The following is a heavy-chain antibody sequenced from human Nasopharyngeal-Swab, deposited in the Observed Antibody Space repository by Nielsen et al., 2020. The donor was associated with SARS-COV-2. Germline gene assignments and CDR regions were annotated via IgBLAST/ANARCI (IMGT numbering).Heavy chain of an antibody. D-gene: IGHD3-3*01. V-gene: IGHV3-21*01. Sequence: GGSLRLSCAASGFTFSSYSMNWVRQAPGKGLEWVSSISSSSSYIYYADSVKGRFTISRDNAKNSLYLQMNSLSAEDTAVYYCARDRITIFGVEKPFDYWGQGTLVTVSS. J-gene: IGHJ4*02. CDR1: GFTFSSYS. CDR3: ARDRITIFGVEKPFDY. CDR2: ISSSSSYI.